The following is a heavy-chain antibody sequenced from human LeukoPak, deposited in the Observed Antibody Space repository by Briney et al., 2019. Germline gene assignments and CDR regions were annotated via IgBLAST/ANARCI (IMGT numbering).Heavy chain of an antibody. V-gene: IGHV1-18*01. J-gene: IGHJ6*03. Sequence: ASVKVSCKASGYTFTSYGISWVRQAPGQGLEWMGWISAYNGNTNYAQKLQGRVTMTTDTSTSTAYMELRSLRSDDTAVYYCAREGAATPRLYYYYMDVWGKGTTVTVSS. CDR3: AREGAATPRLYYYYMDV. CDR1: GYTFTSYG. CDR2: ISAYNGNT. D-gene: IGHD2-15*01.